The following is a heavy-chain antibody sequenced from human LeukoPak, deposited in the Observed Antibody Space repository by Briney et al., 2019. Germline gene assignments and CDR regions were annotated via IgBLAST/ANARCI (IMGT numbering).Heavy chain of an antibody. CDR2: ITTYNGNT. CDR3: ARGELAFCSTTTCYSSFDY. Sequence: ASVKVSCKASGYTFTSYGIIWVRQPPGQGLEWMGWITTYNGNTNYARKFQDRVTVTTDTSTSTAYMELRSLRSDDTAVYFCARGELAFCSTTTCYSSFDYWGQGTLVTVSS. D-gene: IGHD2-2*02. J-gene: IGHJ4*02. CDR1: GYTFTSYG. V-gene: IGHV1-18*01.